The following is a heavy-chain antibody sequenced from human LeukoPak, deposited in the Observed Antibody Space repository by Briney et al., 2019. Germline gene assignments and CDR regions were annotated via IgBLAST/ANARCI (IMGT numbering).Heavy chain of an antibody. J-gene: IGHJ4*02. CDR1: GFTFDDYA. V-gene: IGHV3-43*02. CDR3: AKNSGYDFSLDY. Sequence: GESLRLSCAASGFTFDDYAMHWVRRAPEKGLEWVSLISGYGGSTYYAASVKGRFTISRDNSKNSLYLQMNSLRTEDTALYYCAKNSGYDFSLDYWGQGTLVTVSS. CDR2: ISGYGGST. D-gene: IGHD5-12*01.